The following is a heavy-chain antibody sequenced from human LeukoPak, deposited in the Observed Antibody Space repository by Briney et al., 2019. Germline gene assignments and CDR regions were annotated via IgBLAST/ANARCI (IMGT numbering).Heavy chain of an antibody. CDR3: TRVEETATTAAIIRKYSYYYYYMDV. CDR1: GFTFSSYS. Sequence: GGSLRLSCAASGFTFSSYSMNWVRQAPGKGLEWVSFISSSSNYRYYADSVKGRFTISRDNAKNSLYLQMASLRAEDTAVYYCTRVEETATTAAIIRKYSYYYYYMDVWGKGNTVTVSS. CDR2: ISSSSNYR. D-gene: IGHD4-11*01. V-gene: IGHV3-21*01. J-gene: IGHJ6*03.